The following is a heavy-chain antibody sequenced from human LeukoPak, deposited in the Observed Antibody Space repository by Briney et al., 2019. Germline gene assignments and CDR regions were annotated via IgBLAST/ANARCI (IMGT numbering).Heavy chain of an antibody. CDR3: AKTLPVFYGSGSYYKNPIDY. Sequence: GGSLRLSCAASGFTFSNAWMSWVRQAPGKGLEWGSAISGSGDSTYYADSVKGRFTISRDNSKNTLYLQMNSLRAEDTAVYYCAKTLPVFYGSGSYYKNPIDYWGQGTLVTVSS. CDR1: GFTFSNAW. CDR2: ISGSGDST. J-gene: IGHJ4*02. V-gene: IGHV3-23*01. D-gene: IGHD3-10*01.